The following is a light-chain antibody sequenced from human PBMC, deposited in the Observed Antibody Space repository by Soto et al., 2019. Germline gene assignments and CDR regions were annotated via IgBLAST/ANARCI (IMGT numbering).Light chain of an antibody. V-gene: IGKV3-11*01. CDR1: QSVGTY. J-gene: IGKJ2*01. CDR3: QQRSNWYT. Sequence: EIVLTQSPATLSLSPGEGATLSCRASQSVGTYLAWYQHKPGQAPRLLIQDASKRATGIPARFSGSGSGADFTLTITNLEPEDFAVYYCQQRSNWYTFGQGTKLEIK. CDR2: DAS.